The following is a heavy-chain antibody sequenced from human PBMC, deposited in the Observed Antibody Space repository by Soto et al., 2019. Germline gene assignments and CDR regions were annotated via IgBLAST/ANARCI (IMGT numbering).Heavy chain of an antibody. D-gene: IGHD3-22*01. J-gene: IGHJ6*02. Sequence: VKVSCKASGYTFTSYGISWVRQAPGQGLEWKGWISAYNGNTNYAQKLQGRVTITTDTSTSTAYMELRSLRSDDTAVYYCATNYYDSSGYYYGMDVWGQGTTVTVSS. V-gene: IGHV1-18*01. CDR1: GYTFTSYG. CDR3: ATNYYDSSGYYYGMDV. CDR2: ISAYNGNT.